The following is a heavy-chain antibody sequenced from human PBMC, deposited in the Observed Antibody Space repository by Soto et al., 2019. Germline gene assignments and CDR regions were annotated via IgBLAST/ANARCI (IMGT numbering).Heavy chain of an antibody. CDR1: GGSISSGGYS. J-gene: IGHJ5*02. V-gene: IGHV4-30-2*01. D-gene: IGHD4-4*01. CDR3: ARAEMTTSWFDP. Sequence: TLSLTCAVSGGSISSGGYSWSWIRQPPGKGLEWIGYIYHSGSTYYNPSLKSRVTISVDRSKNQFSLKLSSVTAADTAVYYCARAEMTTSWFDPWGQGTLVT. CDR2: IYHSGST.